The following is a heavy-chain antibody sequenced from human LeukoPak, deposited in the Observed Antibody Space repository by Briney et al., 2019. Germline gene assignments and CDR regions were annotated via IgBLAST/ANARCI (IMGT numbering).Heavy chain of an antibody. J-gene: IGHJ4*02. CDR3: ARVDLGGSGYFFDL. CDR2: MYHSGDT. V-gene: IGHV4-38-2*02. CDR1: GYSVSSGYY. Sequence: PSETLSLTCTVSGYSVSSGYYWGWIRQPPGKGLEWIGSMYHSGDTYNNPSLKSRVTISVDTSKNQLSLKLSSVTAADTAVYYCARVDLGGSGYFFDLWGQGALVTVSS. D-gene: IGHD3-22*01.